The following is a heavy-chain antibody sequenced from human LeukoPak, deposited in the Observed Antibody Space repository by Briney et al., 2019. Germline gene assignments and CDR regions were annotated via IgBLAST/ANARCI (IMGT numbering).Heavy chain of an antibody. Sequence: PGGSRRLSCAASGFIFSSYWMSWVRQAPGKGLEWVANINQDGSEKYYADSVKGRFTISRDNAKNSLYLQMNSLRAEDTAVYYCASENYYDSSGYYYWGQGTLVTVSS. J-gene: IGHJ4*02. V-gene: IGHV3-7*01. D-gene: IGHD3-22*01. CDR3: ASENYYDSSGYYY. CDR2: INQDGSEK. CDR1: GFIFSSYW.